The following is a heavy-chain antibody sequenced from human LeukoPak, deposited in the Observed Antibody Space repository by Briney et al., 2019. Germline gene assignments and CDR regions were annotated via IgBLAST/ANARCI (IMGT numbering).Heavy chain of an antibody. CDR3: ARFTQLASFDY. CDR2: IYYTGTT. Sequence: SETLSLTCTVSGGSISSSLYHWGWIRQSPGKNLEWLGSIYYTGTTHYNPSLKSRVTISVDKSKNQFSLKLSSVTAADTAVYYCARFTQLASFDYWGQGTLVTVSS. D-gene: IGHD6-6*01. J-gene: IGHJ4*02. CDR1: GGSISSSLYH. V-gene: IGHV4-39*07.